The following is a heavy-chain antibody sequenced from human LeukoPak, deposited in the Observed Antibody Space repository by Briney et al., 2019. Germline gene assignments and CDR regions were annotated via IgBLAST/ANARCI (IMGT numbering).Heavy chain of an antibody. D-gene: IGHD5-12*01. Sequence: GGSLRLSCAASGFTSTSYAMSWVRQAPGKGVGWGSAISGSGESTYYAESVKGRFTNSRHNAKYSLYLQMNSLRAEDTAMYYCVRVISARGQGPYDYWGEGTLLTVPS. CDR2: ISGSGEST. J-gene: IGHJ4*02. CDR1: GFTSTSYA. V-gene: IGHV3-23*01. CDR3: VRVISARGQGPYDY.